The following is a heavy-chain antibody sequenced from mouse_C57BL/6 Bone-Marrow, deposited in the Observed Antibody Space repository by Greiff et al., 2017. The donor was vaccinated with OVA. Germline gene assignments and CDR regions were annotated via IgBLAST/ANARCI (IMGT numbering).Heavy chain of an antibody. V-gene: IGHV1-39*01. CDR2: INPNYGTT. CDR1: GYSFTDYN. D-gene: IGHD1-1*01. J-gene: IGHJ1*03. CDR3: AREYYYGSSLYWYFDV. Sequence: VQLQQSGPELVKPGASVKISCKASGYSFTDYNMNWVKQSNGKSLEWIGVINPNYGTTSYNQKFKGKATLTVDQSSSTDYMQLNSLTSEDSAVYYCAREYYYGSSLYWYFDVWGTGTTVTVSS.